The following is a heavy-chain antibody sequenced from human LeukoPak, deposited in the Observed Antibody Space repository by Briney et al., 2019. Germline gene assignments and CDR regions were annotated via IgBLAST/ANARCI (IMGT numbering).Heavy chain of an antibody. CDR3: ASHYFGSRGSYAEYFEH. J-gene: IGHJ1*01. CDR1: GFSFSRYI. D-gene: IGHD3-22*01. Sequence: GGSLRLSCTASGFSFSRYIMNWVRQAPGKGLEGISYISSSSRTIHYADSVKGRFTISRDNAENSLDLQMNSLRDEDTVVYYCASHYFGSRGSYAEYFEHGGQGALVIVSA. V-gene: IGHV3-48*02. CDR2: ISSSSRTI.